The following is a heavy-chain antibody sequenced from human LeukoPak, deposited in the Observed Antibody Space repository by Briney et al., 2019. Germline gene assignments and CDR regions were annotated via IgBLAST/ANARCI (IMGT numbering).Heavy chain of an antibody. CDR2: INHSRST. CDR1: SGSFSGFY. Sequence: SETLSLTCAVYSGSFSGFYWTWIRQPPGKGLEWIGQINHSRSTHYNPSLKSRVTISVDTSKNQFSLKLSSVTAADTAVYYCARQVVPAGYGMDVWGQGTTVTVSS. J-gene: IGHJ6*02. V-gene: IGHV4-34*01. D-gene: IGHD2-2*01. CDR3: ARQVVPAGYGMDV.